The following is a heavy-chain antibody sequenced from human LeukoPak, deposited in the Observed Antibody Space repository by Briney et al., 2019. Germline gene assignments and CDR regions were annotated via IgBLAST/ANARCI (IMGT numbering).Heavy chain of an antibody. CDR1: GGSISSTNW. CDR2: IYYSGST. D-gene: IGHD3-9*01. J-gene: IGHJ6*02. CDR3: ARQSSDILTGYYRGPYYYYGMDV. V-gene: IGHV4-39*01. Sequence: SETLSLTCGVSGGSISSTNWWSWVRQPPGKGLEWIGSIYYSGSTYYNPSLKSGVTISVDTSKNQFSLKLSSVTAADTAVYYCARQSSDILTGYYRGPYYYYGMDVWGQGTTVTVSS.